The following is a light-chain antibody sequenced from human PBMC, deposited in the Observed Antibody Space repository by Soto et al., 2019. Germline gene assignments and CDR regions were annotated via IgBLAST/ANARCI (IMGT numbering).Light chain of an antibody. CDR2: DVT. CDR1: NSDVGAYNY. V-gene: IGLV2-11*01. J-gene: IGLJ1*01. CDR3: CSYAGDTPHV. Sequence: QSALTQPRSVSGSPGQSLTISCTGTNSDVGAYNYVSWYQQHPGKAPKLIIYDVTKRPSGVPARFSGSKSGNTATLTVSGLPAEDEADYCCSYAGDTPHVFGAGTKLTVL.